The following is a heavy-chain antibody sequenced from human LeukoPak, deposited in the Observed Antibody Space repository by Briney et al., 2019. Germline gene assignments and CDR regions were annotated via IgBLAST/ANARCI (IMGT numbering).Heavy chain of an antibody. V-gene: IGHV3-21*01. CDR3: ARDADDRGRPEERYYGSGSYKSLGYYYMDV. CDR1: GFTFSSYS. CDR2: ISSSSGYI. Sequence: GGSLRLSCAASGFTFSSYSMNWVRQAPGKGLEWVSSISSSSGYIYSADSVKGRFTISRDNAKNPLYLQMNSLRAEDTAVYYCARDADDRGRPEERYYGSGSYKSLGYYYMDVWGKGTTVTVSS. D-gene: IGHD3-10*01. J-gene: IGHJ6*03.